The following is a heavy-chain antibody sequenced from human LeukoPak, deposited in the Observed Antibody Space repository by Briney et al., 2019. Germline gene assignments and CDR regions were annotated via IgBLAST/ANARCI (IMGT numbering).Heavy chain of an antibody. Sequence: GASVKVSCKASGYTFTGYGISWVRQAPGQGLEWMGWISAYNGNTNYAQKLQGRVTMTTDTSTSTAYMELRSLRSDDTAVYYCARGPRDREVERVPYYWGQGTLVTVSS. CDR1: GYTFTGYG. D-gene: IGHD1-26*01. CDR3: ARGPRDREVERVPYY. J-gene: IGHJ4*02. V-gene: IGHV1-18*01. CDR2: ISAYNGNT.